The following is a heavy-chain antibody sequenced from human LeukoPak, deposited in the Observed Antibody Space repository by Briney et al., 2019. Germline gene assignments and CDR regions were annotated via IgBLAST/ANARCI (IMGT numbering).Heavy chain of an antibody. D-gene: IGHD5-24*01. J-gene: IGHJ4*02. V-gene: IGHV3-11*01. CDR3: ARDGYNFFHPIDY. CDR1: GFTFSSYW. CDR2: ISSSGSTI. Sequence: PGGSLRLSCAASGFTFSSYWMSWIRQAPGKGLEWVSYISSSGSTIYYADSVKGRFTISRDNAKNSLYLQMNSLRAEDTAVYYCARDGYNFFHPIDYWGQGTLVTVSS.